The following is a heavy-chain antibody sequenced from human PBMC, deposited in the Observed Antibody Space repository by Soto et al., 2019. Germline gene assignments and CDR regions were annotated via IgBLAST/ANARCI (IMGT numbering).Heavy chain of an antibody. CDR2: ISSSSSTI. D-gene: IGHD4-17*01. Sequence: EVQLVESGGGLVQPGGSLRLYCAASGFTFGSYSMNWVRQAPGKGLEWVSYISSSSSTIYYADSVKGRFTISRDNAKNSLYLQMHSLRDEDTAVYYCARFHYGDSPGWGQGTLVIVSS. V-gene: IGHV3-48*02. CDR1: GFTFGSYS. CDR3: ARFHYGDSPG. J-gene: IGHJ4*02.